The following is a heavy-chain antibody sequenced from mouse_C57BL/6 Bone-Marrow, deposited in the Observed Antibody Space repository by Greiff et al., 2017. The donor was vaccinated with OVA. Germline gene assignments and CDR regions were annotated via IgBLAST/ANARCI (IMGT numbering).Heavy chain of an antibody. V-gene: IGHV1-5*01. CDR3: TRAFHYYGSSLPFDY. D-gene: IGHD1-1*01. CDR1: GYTFTSYW. J-gene: IGHJ2*01. CDR2: IYPGNSDT. Sequence: VQLQQSGTVLARPGASVKMSCKTSGYTFTSYWMHWVKQRPGQGLEWIGAIYPGNSDTSYNQKFKGKAKLTAVTSASTAYMELSSLTNEDSAVYDGTRAFHYYGSSLPFDYWGQGTTLTVSS.